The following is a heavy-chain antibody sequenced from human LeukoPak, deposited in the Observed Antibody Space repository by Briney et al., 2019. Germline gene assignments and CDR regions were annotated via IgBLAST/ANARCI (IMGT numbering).Heavy chain of an antibody. CDR1: GFTFSDYY. J-gene: IGHJ4*02. CDR3: ARDPIWSGYAEHGFDY. Sequence: GGSLRLSCAASGFTFSDYYMSWIRQAPGKGLEWVSYISSSGSTIYYADSVKGRFTISRDNAKNSLYLQMNSLRAEDTAVYYCARDPIWSGYAEHGFDYWGQGTLVTVSS. D-gene: IGHD5-12*01. CDR2: ISSSGSTI. V-gene: IGHV3-11*01.